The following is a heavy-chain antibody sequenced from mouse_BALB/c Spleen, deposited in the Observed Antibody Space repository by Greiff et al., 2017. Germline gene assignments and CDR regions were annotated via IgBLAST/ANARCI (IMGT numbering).Heavy chain of an antibody. D-gene: IGHD1-1*01. CDR1: GFTFSSFG. CDR2: ISSGSSTI. J-gene: IGHJ4*01. Sequence: EVMLVESGGGLVQPGGSRKLSCAASGFTFSSFGMHWVRQAPEKGLEWVAYISSGSSTIYYADTVKGRFTISRDNPKNTLFLQMTSLRSEDTAMYYCARIRGYAMDYWGQGTSVTVSS. CDR3: ARIRGYAMDY. V-gene: IGHV5-17*02.